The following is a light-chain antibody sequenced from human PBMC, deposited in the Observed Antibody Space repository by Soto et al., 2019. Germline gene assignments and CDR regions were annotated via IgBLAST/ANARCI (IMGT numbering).Light chain of an antibody. J-gene: IGKJ5*01. CDR2: DAS. CDR1: EDINSRS. V-gene: IGKV3D-20*01. Sequence: LTQSPAGVCLTTGERATLYCGSIEDINSRSLAWYQQKPGRAPRLLMYDASHRATGIPDRFSGSGSGTEFTLTLSSPYSEDFAVYYCQQYTHWPPISFGEGTRLEI. CDR3: QQYTHWPPIS.